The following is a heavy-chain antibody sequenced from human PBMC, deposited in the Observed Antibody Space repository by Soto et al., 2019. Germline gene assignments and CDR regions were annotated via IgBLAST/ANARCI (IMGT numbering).Heavy chain of an antibody. J-gene: IGHJ6*02. CDR1: GYTFTRYG. V-gene: IGHV1-18*04. CDR2: ISAYNGNT. Sequence: ASEKVSCKASGYTFTRYGISWVRQAPGQGLEWMGWISAYNGNTNYAQKLQGRVTSNPDTSKNQFSLQLNSVTPEDTAVYFCARDRRNYYYYGMDVWGQGTTVTVAS. CDR3: ARDRRNYYYYGMDV.